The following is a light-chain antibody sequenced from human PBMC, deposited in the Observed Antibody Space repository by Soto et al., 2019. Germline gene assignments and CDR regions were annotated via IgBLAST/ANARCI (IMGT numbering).Light chain of an antibody. CDR1: QSVSSSY. J-gene: IGKJ3*01. CDR3: QQYGSSRVT. V-gene: IGKV3-20*01. Sequence: EIVLTQSPGTLSLSPGERATLSCRASQSVSSSYLAWYQQKPGQAPRLLIYGASSRATGTPDRFSGSGSGTDLTLTISRLEPEDFAVYYCQQYGSSRVTFGPGTKVDIK. CDR2: GAS.